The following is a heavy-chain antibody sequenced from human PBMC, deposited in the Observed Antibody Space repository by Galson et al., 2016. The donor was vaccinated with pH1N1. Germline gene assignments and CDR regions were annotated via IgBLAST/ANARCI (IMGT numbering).Heavy chain of an antibody. D-gene: IGHD1-14*01. J-gene: IGHJ6*02. Sequence: SLRLSCAASGFVFRNYWMTWARQAPGKRPEWVSVISGSGENTMYADSVKGRFTISRDNSKTTTFLQMDNLRAEDTAVYYCAKSGRTARQILAPRDGMDVWGQGTTVTVS. CDR1: GFVFRNYW. V-gene: IGHV3-23*01. CDR3: AKSGRTARQILAPRDGMDV. CDR2: ISGSGENT.